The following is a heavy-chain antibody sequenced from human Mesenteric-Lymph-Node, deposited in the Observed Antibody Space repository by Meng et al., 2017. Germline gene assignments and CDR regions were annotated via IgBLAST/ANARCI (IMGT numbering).Heavy chain of an antibody. CDR1: GGSISSGSYY. CDR3: ARGVNIYGSGSYYKDV. V-gene: IGHV4-61*02. D-gene: IGHD3-10*01. J-gene: IGHJ6*02. Sequence: SETLSLTCTVSGGSISSGSYYWSWIRQPAGKGLEWIGRIYTSGSTNYNPSLKSRVTISVDTSKNQFSLKLSSVTAADTAVYYCARGVNIYGSGSYYKDVWGQGTTVTVSS. CDR2: IYTSGST.